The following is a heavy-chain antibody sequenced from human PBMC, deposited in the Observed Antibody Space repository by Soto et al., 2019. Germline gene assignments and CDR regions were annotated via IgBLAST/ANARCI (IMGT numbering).Heavy chain of an antibody. D-gene: IGHD3-3*01. CDR3: AKGFWSGYYKNAFDI. CDR1: GFTFDDYA. CDR2: ISWNSGSI. V-gene: IGHV3-9*01. Sequence: EVQLVASGGGLVQPGRSLRLSCAASGFTFDDYAMHWVRQAPGKGLEWVSGISWNSGSIGYADSVKGRFTISRDNAKNSLYLQMNSLRAEDTALYYCAKGFWSGYYKNAFDIWGQGTMVTVSS. J-gene: IGHJ3*02.